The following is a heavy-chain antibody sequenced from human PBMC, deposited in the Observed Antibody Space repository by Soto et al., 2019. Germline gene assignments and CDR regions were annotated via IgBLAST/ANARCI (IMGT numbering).Heavy chain of an antibody. CDR1: GFTLSGYA. J-gene: IGHJ6*03. D-gene: IGHD6-6*01. CDR3: ARRARPDFYYMDV. CDR2: ISSNGVGT. Sequence: EVQLAESGGGLAQPGGSLRLSCAASGFTLSGYAMDWVRQAPGKGLEYVSGISSNGVGTYYANSVQGRFTISRDTSKNPVYLQMGSLRPEDMAVYYCARRARPDFYYMDVWGKGTTVTVS. V-gene: IGHV3-64*01.